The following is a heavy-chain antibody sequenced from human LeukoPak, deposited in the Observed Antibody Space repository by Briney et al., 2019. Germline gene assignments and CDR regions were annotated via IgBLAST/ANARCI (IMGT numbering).Heavy chain of an antibody. D-gene: IGHD2-21*01. CDR2: INHSGST. V-gene: IGHV4-34*01. Sequence: SETLSLTCAVYGGSFSGYYWSWIRQPPGKGLEWIGEINHSGSTNYNPSLKSRVTISVDTSKNQFSLKLSSVTAADTAVYYCARLMYSRGYFDYWGQGTLVTVFS. CDR1: GGSFSGYY. J-gene: IGHJ4*02. CDR3: ARLMYSRGYFDY.